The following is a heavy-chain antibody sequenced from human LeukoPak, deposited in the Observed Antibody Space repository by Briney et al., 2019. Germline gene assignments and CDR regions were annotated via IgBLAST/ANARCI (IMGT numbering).Heavy chain of an antibody. CDR3: ARGPGWQLLTKLFPYGMDV. J-gene: IGHJ6*02. Sequence: SETLSLTCAVYGGSFSGYYWSWIRQPPGKGLEWIGEINHSGSTNYNPSLKSRVTILVDTSKNQFSLKLSSVTAADTAVYYCARGPGWQLLTKLFPYGMDVWGQGTTVTVSS. D-gene: IGHD2-15*01. CDR1: GGSFSGYY. V-gene: IGHV4-34*01. CDR2: INHSGST.